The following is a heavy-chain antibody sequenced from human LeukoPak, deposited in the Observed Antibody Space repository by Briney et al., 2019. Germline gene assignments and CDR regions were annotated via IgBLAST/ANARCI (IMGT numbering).Heavy chain of an antibody. J-gene: IGHJ3*02. V-gene: IGHV1-2*02. Sequence: ASVKVSCKASGYTFTGYYMPWVRQAPGQGLEWMGWINPNSGGTNYAQKFQGRVTMTRDTSTSTVYMELSSLRSEDTAVYYCARDDGPPMGYYDSSGYPTDAFDIWGQGTMVTVSS. CDR1: GYTFTGYY. CDR2: INPNSGGT. CDR3: ARDDGPPMGYYDSSGYPTDAFDI. D-gene: IGHD3-22*01.